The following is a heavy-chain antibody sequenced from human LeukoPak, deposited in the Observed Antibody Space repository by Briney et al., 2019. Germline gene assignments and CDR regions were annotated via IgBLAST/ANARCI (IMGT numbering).Heavy chain of an antibody. Sequence: GGSLRLSCAASGFTFSSYGMHWVRQAPGKGLEWVAFIRYDGSNKYYADSVKGRFTISRDNSKNTLYLQMNSLRAEDTAVYYCATLLTYYYDSSGCYWGQGTLVTVSS. CDR3: ATLLTYYYDSSGCY. J-gene: IGHJ4*02. V-gene: IGHV3-30*02. CDR1: GFTFSSYG. CDR2: IRYDGSNK. D-gene: IGHD3-22*01.